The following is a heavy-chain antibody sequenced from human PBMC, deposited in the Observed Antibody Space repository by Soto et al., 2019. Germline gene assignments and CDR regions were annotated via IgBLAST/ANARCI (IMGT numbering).Heavy chain of an antibody. V-gene: IGHV2-5*02. Sequence: QITLKESGPTLVKPTETLTLTCTFSGFSLSTSGVGVGWIRPPQGNALEWLALIYWDDDKRYSPSLKSRLTITKDTAKSQGVLTMTNMDPVDPAKYYCAHRLRGWYFDYWGQGTLVTVSS. CDR3: AHRLRGWYFDY. D-gene: IGHD3-22*01. CDR2: IYWDDDK. J-gene: IGHJ4*02. CDR1: GFSLSTSGVG.